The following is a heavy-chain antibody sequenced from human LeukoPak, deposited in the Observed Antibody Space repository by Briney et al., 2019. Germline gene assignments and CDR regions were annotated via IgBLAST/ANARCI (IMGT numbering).Heavy chain of an antibody. CDR1: GGTFSSYA. J-gene: IGHJ6*03. CDR2: IIPIFGTA. CDR3: AKTTHSGYDIDDYYYYYMDV. D-gene: IGHD5-12*01. Sequence: SVKVSCKASGGTFSSYAISWVRQAPGQGLEWMGGIIPIFGTANYAQKFQGRVTITADESTSTAYMELSSLRSEDTAVYYCAKTTHSGYDIDDYYYYYMDVWGKGTTVTISS. V-gene: IGHV1-69*13.